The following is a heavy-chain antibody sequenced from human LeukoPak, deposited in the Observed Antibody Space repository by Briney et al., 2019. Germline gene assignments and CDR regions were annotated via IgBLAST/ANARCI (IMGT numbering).Heavy chain of an antibody. V-gene: IGHV3-11*04. J-gene: IGHJ4*02. Sequence: GGSLRLSCAASGFTLSDYYMSWIRQAPGKGLEWISYISSSAGTIYYADSVKGRFTISRDNAKNSLYLQMNSLRVEDTAVYYCAKDRHSYSNAHFFDYWGQGTLVTVSS. CDR2: ISSSAGTI. CDR3: AKDRHSYSNAHFFDY. D-gene: IGHD4-11*01. CDR1: GFTLSDYY.